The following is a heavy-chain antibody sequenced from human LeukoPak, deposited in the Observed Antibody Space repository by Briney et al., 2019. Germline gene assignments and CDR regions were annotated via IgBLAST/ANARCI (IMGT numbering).Heavy chain of an antibody. CDR3: ARVSSSGPFDY. CDR1: GYTFTSYA. D-gene: IGHD6-19*01. V-gene: IGHV1-18*01. J-gene: IGHJ4*02. CDR2: ISAYNGNT. Sequence: ASVKVSCKASGYTFTSYAFIRVRQAPGQGLEWMEGISAYNGNTNYAQRLQGRVTLTTDTSTSTAYMELRSLRSDDTAVYYCARVSSSGPFDYWGQGTLVTVSS.